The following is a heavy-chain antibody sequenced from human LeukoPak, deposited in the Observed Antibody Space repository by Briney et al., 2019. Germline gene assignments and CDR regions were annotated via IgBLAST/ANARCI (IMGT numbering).Heavy chain of an antibody. V-gene: IGHV3-48*01. CDR2: ISSSSSTI. CDR3: ARDAWVVHTPRHSYFQH. CDR1: GFTFSSYS. D-gene: IGHD2-21*01. J-gene: IGHJ1*01. Sequence: PGGSLRLSCAASGFTFSSYSMNWVRQAPGKGLEWVSYISSSSSTIYYADSVKGRFTISRDNAKNSLYLQMNSLRAEDTAVYYCARDAWVVHTPRHSYFQHWGQGTLVTVSS.